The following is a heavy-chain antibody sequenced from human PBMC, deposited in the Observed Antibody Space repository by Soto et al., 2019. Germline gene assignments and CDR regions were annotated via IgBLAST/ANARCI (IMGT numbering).Heavy chain of an antibody. V-gene: IGHV3-72*01. CDR1: GFTFSDHY. D-gene: IGHD3-3*01. J-gene: IGHJ4*02. Sequence: GGSLRLSCAASGFTFSDHYMDWVRQAPGKGLEWVGRIRKEANSYTTEYATSVKGRFTISRDDPKNSLYLQMNSLKTEDTAVYYCTRVQNWNFDSWGLGTLVTVSS. CDR2: IRKEANSYTT. CDR3: TRVQNWNFDS.